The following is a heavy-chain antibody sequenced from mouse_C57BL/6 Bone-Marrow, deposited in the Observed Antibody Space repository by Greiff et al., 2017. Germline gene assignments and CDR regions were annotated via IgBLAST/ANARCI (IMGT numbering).Heavy chain of an antibody. V-gene: IGHV5-9*01. Sequence: EVKLMESGGGLVKPGGSLKLSCAASGFTFSSYPMSWVRQTPEKRLQWVAAISGGGGNTYYPDSVKGRFTISRDNDKNILYLQMSSLRSEDTALYYCSRQVTTVLATKYFDVWGTGTTVTVSS. CDR1: GFTFSSYP. CDR2: ISGGGGNT. J-gene: IGHJ1*03. CDR3: SRQVTTVLATKYFDV. D-gene: IGHD1-1*01.